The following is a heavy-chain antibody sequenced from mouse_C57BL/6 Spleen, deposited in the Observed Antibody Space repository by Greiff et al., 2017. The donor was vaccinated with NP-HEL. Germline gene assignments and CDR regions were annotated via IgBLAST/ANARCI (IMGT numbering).Heavy chain of an antibody. D-gene: IGHD4-1*01. Sequence: EVQVVESGGGLVKPGGSLKLSCAASGFTFSSYAMSWVRQTPEKRLEWVATISDGGSYTYYPDNVKGRFTISRDNAKNNLYLQMSHLKSEDTAMYYCARDDVTGTGFDYWGQGTTLTVSS. CDR3: ARDDVTGTGFDY. CDR2: ISDGGSYT. J-gene: IGHJ2*01. V-gene: IGHV5-4*01. CDR1: GFTFSSYA.